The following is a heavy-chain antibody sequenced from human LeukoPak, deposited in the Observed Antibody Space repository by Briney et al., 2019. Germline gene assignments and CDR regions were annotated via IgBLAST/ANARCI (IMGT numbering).Heavy chain of an antibody. CDR2: ISYSGRT. V-gene: IGHV4-39*07. CDR3: ARGSNSNLWYGWFDP. CDR1: GGSISSSSYY. D-gene: IGHD1-7*01. Sequence: SETLSLTCSVSGGSISSSSYYWGWIRQPPGKGLEWIGNISYSGRTYQKTSLKSRVTISIDTSKNQFSLRLTSVTAADTAFYYCARGSNSNLWYGWFDPWGQGTLVTVSS. J-gene: IGHJ5*02.